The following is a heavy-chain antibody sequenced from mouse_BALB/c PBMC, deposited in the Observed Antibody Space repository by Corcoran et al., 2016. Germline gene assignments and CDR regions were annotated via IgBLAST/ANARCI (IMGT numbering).Heavy chain of an antibody. CDR1: RYAVTNYL. CDR2: INPVSGCT. J-gene: IGHJ4*01. Sequence: QVQLQQSGAELVRPGTSVKVSCKASRYAVTNYLIEWVKQRPGQGLEWIGVINPVSGCTNFNEKFKGKATMTADKSSRTAYMQLISLTSDDSVVYFWATGSSYAMDYWGQGTAVTVSS. D-gene: IGHD1-1*01. V-gene: IGHV1-54*01. CDR3: ATGSSYAMDY.